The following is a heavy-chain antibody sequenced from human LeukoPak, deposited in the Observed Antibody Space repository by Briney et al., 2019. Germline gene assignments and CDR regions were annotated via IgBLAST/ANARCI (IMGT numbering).Heavy chain of an antibody. D-gene: IGHD2-21*01. CDR2: IILIFGTA. V-gene: IGHV1-69*05. J-gene: IGHJ4*02. CDR1: GGTFSSYA. CDR3: ARAMLIRRSVFDY. Sequence: SVKVSCKASGGTFSSYAISWVRQAPGQGLEWMGRIILIFGTANYAQKFQGRVTITTDESTSTAYMELSSLRSEDTAVYYCARAMLIRRSVFDYWGQGTLVTVSS.